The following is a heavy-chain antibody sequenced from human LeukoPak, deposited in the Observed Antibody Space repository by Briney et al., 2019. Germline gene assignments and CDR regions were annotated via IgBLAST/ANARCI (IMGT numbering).Heavy chain of an antibody. D-gene: IGHD3-16*01. Sequence: GASVKVSCKASGYTFTGYYMHWVRQAPGQGLEWMGWINPNSGGTNYAQKFQGRVTMTRDTSISTAYMELNRLRSDDTAVYYCARGEAEVADAFDIWGQGTMVTVSS. CDR3: ARGEAEVADAFDI. V-gene: IGHV1-2*02. CDR1: GYTFTGYY. J-gene: IGHJ3*02. CDR2: INPNSGGT.